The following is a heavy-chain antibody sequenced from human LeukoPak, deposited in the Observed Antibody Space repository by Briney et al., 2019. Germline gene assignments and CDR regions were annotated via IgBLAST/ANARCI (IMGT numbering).Heavy chain of an antibody. D-gene: IGHD3-22*01. J-gene: IGHJ6*02. CDR1: GFTFSPYW. V-gene: IGHV3-7*05. CDR3: ARGGYAGAMDV. Sequence: GGSLRLSCAASGFTFSPYWMNGVRQAPGKGLEWVANIKQDGSEKYYVDSVKGRITISRDNAKNSLYLQMNSLRAEDTAVYYCARGGYAGAMDVWGQGTTVTVSS. CDR2: IKQDGSEK.